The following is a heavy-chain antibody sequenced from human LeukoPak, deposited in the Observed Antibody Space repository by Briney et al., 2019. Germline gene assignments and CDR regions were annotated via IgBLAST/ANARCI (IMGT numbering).Heavy chain of an antibody. CDR2: INTDGTVT. V-gene: IGHV3-74*01. Sequence: GGSLTLSCAPCGFTFSKYCMLGVRQSRGKGLESVPRINTDGTVTTYADSVKGRFTVSRATADNTMFLQMHSVRDEDTAVYYCATKQWLAPPPDSWGQGTPVTVSS. D-gene: IGHD6-19*01. J-gene: IGHJ4*02. CDR1: GFTFSKYC. CDR3: ATKQWLAPPPDS.